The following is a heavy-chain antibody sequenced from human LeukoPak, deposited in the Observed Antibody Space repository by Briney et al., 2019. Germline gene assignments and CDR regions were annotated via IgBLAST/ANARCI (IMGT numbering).Heavy chain of an antibody. J-gene: IGHJ4*02. Sequence: SVKVSCKASGGTFSSYAISWVRQAPGQGLEWMGRIIPILGIANYAQKFQGRVTITADKSTSTAYMELSSLRSEDTAVYYCARANDYSNYGQLDYWGQGTLVTVSS. CDR3: ARANDYSNYGQLDY. D-gene: IGHD4-11*01. V-gene: IGHV1-69*04. CDR1: GGTFSSYA. CDR2: IIPILGIA.